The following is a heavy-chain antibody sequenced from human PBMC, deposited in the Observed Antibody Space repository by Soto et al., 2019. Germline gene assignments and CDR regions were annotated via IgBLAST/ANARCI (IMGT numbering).Heavy chain of an antibody. V-gene: IGHV1-18*01. CDR1: GYTFTSYG. D-gene: IGHD1-1*01. CDR2: ISAYNGNT. J-gene: IGHJ1*01. Sequence: ASVKVSCKASGYTFTSYGISWVRQAPGQGLEWMGWISAYNGNTNYAQHLQGRVTLTTDTSTSTAYMDLRSLRSEDTAVYYCARAPTMYNRHEPRAYWGQGTLVTVSS. CDR3: ARAPTMYNRHEPRAY.